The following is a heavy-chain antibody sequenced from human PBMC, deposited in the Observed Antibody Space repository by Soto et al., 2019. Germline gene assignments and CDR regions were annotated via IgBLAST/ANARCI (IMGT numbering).Heavy chain of an antibody. V-gene: IGHV3-30-3*01. J-gene: IGHJ4*02. Sequence: QLRLVQSGGGVVQPGRSLRLSCTTSGFTFSSYSLHWVRQAPGKGLEWVALISYDGSNQYYADSVKGRFTVSRDDSKSTLFLQMTCLTAEDTAVYYCARTFSSTWLVARYWGQGTLVTVSS. CDR1: GFTFSSYS. CDR2: ISYDGSNQ. D-gene: IGHD6-13*01. CDR3: ARTFSSTWLVARY.